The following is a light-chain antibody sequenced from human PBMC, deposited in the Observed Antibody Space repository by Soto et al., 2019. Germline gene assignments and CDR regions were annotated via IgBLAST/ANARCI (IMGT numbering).Light chain of an antibody. CDR3: AAWDDSLNGLV. J-gene: IGLJ2*01. CDR2: INN. Sequence: SVLTKPPSASGTPGQTVIISCSGTSSNIGSSPVNWYQQLPGTAPKLLIYINNQRPSGVPDRFSASKSGTSASLAISGLQSEDEADYCCAAWDDSLNGLVFGGGTQLTVL. CDR1: SSNIGSSP. V-gene: IGLV1-44*01.